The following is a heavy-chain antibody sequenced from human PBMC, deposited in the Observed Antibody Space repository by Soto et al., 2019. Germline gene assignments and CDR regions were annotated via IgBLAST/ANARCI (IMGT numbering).Heavy chain of an antibody. V-gene: IGHV1-18*01. Sequence: ASVKVSCKASGYTFTSYGISWVRQAPGQGLEWMGWISAYNGNTNYAQKLQGRVTMTTDTSTSTAYMELRSLRSDDTAVYYCTISGYSSGWPPNFDYWGQGTLVTVS. D-gene: IGHD6-19*01. J-gene: IGHJ4*02. CDR2: ISAYNGNT. CDR1: GYTFTSYG. CDR3: TISGYSSGWPPNFDY.